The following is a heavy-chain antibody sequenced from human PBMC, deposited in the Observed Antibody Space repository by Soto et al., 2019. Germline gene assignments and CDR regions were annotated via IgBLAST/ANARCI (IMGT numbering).Heavy chain of an antibody. V-gene: IGHV1-18*01. Sequence: ASVKVSCKASGYTFTSYGISWVRQAPGQGLEWMGWISAYNGNTNYAQKLQGRVTMTTDTSTSTAYMELRSLRSDDTAVYYCEREKYCSGGSCRDPWGQGTLVTVSS. D-gene: IGHD2-15*01. J-gene: IGHJ5*02. CDR2: ISAYNGNT. CDR3: EREKYCSGGSCRDP. CDR1: GYTFTSYG.